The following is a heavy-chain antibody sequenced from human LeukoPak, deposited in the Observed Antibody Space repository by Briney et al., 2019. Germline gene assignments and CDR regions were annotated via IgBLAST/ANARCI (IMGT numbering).Heavy chain of an antibody. Sequence: SETLSLTCTVSGGSISSSSYYWGWIRQPPGKRLEWIGSIYYSGSTYYNPSLKSRVTISVDTSKNQFSLKLSSVTAADTAVYYCARTAAAGNTGDYWGQGTLVTVSS. D-gene: IGHD6-13*01. CDR1: GGSISSSSYY. V-gene: IGHV4-39*01. J-gene: IGHJ4*02. CDR2: IYYSGST. CDR3: ARTAAAGNTGDY.